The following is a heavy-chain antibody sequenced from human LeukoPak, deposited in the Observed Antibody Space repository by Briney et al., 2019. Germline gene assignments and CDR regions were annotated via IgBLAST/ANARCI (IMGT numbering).Heavy chain of an antibody. CDR3: ARDES. CDR1: GFTFSSYE. CDR2: ISRSATTI. J-gene: IGHJ4*02. Sequence: GGSLRLSCAASGFTFSSYEMNWVRQAPGKGLEWVSSISRSATTIYYADSVKGRFTIPRDNAKNSLYLQMNSLRVEDTAVYYCARDESWGQGTLVTVSS. V-gene: IGHV3-48*03.